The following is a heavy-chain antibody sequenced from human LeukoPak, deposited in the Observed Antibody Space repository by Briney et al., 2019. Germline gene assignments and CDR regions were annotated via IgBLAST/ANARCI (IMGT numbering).Heavy chain of an antibody. V-gene: IGHV4-61*02. J-gene: IGHJ4*02. D-gene: IGHD1-1*01. CDR2: IYTSGST. CDR3: ARGVTTPYYFDY. CDR1: GGSISSGSYY. Sequence: SETLSLTRTVSGGSISSGSYYWSWIRQPAGKGLEWIGRIYTSGSTNYNPSLKSRVTMSVDTSKNQFSLKLSSVTAADTAVYYCARGVTTPYYFDYWGQGTLVTVSS.